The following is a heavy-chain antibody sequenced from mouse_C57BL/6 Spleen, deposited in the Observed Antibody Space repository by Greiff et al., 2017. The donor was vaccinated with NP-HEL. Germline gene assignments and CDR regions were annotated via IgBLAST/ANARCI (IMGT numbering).Heavy chain of an antibody. CDR3: AFDYEFAY. CDR1: GFNIKNTY. J-gene: IGHJ3*01. CDR2: IDPANGNT. D-gene: IGHD2-4*01. Sequence: VQLQQSVAELVRPGASVKLSCTASGFNIKNTYMNWVKQRPEQGLEWIGRIDPANGNTKYAPKFQGKATITADTSSNTAYLQLSSLTSEDTAIYYCAFDYEFAYWGQGTLVTVSA. V-gene: IGHV14-3*01.